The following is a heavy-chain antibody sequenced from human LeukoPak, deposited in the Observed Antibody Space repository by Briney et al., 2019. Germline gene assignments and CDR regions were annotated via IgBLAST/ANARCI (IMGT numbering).Heavy chain of an antibody. CDR3: VTGDWGS. J-gene: IGHJ4*02. V-gene: IGHV3-48*03. CDR1: GFTFSTDD. D-gene: IGHD7-27*01. CDR2: ISRSGSTK. Sequence: GGSLRLSCAGSGFTFSTDDMSWVRQAPGTGLEWVSYISRSGSTKYYADSVKGRFIISRDNAKNSLYLQMNSLSAEDTAFYYCVTGDWGSWGEGNLVTVSS.